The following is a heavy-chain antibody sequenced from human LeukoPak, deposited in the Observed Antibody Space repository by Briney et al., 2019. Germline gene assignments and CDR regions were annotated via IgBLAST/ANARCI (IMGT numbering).Heavy chain of an antibody. Sequence: PSETLSFTCTVSGGSISSYYWSWIRQPPGKGLEWIGYTYYSGSTNYIPSLKSRVTISVDTSKHQFSLKLSSVTAADTAVYYCARAEWLVRGFDYWGQGTLVTVSS. CDR3: ARAEWLVRGFDY. CDR2: TYYSGST. D-gene: IGHD6-19*01. J-gene: IGHJ4*02. CDR1: GGSISSYY. V-gene: IGHV4-59*01.